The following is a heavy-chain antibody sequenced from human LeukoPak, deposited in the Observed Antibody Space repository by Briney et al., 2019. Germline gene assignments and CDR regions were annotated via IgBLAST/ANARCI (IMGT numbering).Heavy chain of an antibody. V-gene: IGHV4-34*01. CDR2: INHSGST. D-gene: IGHD3-10*01. Sequence: PETLSLTCAVYGGSFSGYYWSWIRQPPGKGLEWIGEINHSGSTNYNPSLKSRVTISVDTSKNQFSLKLSSVTAADTAVYYCARGGPRQYITMVRGVIRSFDYGGKGTLVTVSS. CDR1: GGSFSGYY. J-gene: IGHJ4*02. CDR3: ARGGPRQYITMVRGVIRSFDY.